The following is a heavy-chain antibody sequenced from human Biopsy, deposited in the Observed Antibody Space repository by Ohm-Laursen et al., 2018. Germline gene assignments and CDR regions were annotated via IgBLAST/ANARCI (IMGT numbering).Heavy chain of an antibody. CDR3: ARVPLPGIGAAYQGRFLYGMDV. V-gene: IGHV4-34*01. D-gene: IGHD6-13*01. CDR1: GGSFNGYF. CDR2: ITQSGST. J-gene: IGHJ6*02. Sequence: SETLSLTWAAYGGSFNGYFWSWIRQPPGKGLEWIGDITQSGSTNYSPSLKSRVTISVDTAKKQFSLSLRSVTAADTAVYYCARVPLPGIGAAYQGRFLYGMDVWGQGTTVSVSS.